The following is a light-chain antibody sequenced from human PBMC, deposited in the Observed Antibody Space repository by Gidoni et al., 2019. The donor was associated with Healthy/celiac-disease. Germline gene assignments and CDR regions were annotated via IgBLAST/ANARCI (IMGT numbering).Light chain of an antibody. CDR3: QQYGSSPPYT. CDR1: QGVSSSY. J-gene: IGKJ2*01. CDR2: GAS. Sequence: EIVLPQSPRTLSLSPGERATLSCRASQGVSSSYFTWYQQKPGQAPRLLIYGASSRATGIPDRFSGSGSGTDFTLTISRLEPEDFAVDYCQQYGSSPPYTFGQGTKLEIK. V-gene: IGKV3-20*01.